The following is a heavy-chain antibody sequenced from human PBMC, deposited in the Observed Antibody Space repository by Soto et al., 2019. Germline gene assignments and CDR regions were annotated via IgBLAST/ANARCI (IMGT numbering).Heavy chain of an antibody. CDR3: ARAVGVVPAIRFDP. D-gene: IGHD2-2*01. CDR2: IYYSGST. CDR1: GGSISSGGYY. V-gene: IGHV4-31*03. J-gene: IGHJ5*02. Sequence: SETLSLTCTVSGGSISSGGYYWSWIRQHPGKGLEWIGYIYYSGSTYYNPPLKSRVTISVDTSKNQFSLKLSSVTAADTAVFYCARAVGVVPAIRFDPWGQGTLVTVSS.